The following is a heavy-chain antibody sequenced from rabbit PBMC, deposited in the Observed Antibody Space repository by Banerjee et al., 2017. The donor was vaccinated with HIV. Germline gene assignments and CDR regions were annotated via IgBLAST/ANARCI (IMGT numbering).Heavy chain of an antibody. CDR1: GVSFSFSNY. V-gene: IGHV1S40*01. J-gene: IGHJ6*01. D-gene: IGHD8-1*01. CDR3: ARDAATSFSSYGMDL. Sequence: VESGGDLVKPGAPLTLTCTASGVSFSFSNYMCWVRQAPGKGLEWIGCIDVGSSGFTYFASWAKGRFTISKTSSTTVTLQMTSLTAADTATYFCARDAATSFSSYGMDLWGPGTLVTVS. CDR2: IDVGSSGFT.